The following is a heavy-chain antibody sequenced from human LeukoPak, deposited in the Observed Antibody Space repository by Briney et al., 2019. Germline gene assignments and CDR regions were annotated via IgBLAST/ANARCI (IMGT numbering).Heavy chain of an antibody. CDR3: AQVDRGGDAFDI. Sequence: SGPTLVNPTQTLTLTCTFSGFSLRTSGVGVGWIRQPQGKALEWLALIYWDDDKRYSPSLKSRLTITKDTSKNQVVLTMTNMDPVDTATYYCAQVDRGGDAFDIWGQGTMVTVSS. V-gene: IGHV2-5*02. D-gene: IGHD3-16*01. CDR2: IYWDDDK. CDR1: GFSLRTSGVG. J-gene: IGHJ3*02.